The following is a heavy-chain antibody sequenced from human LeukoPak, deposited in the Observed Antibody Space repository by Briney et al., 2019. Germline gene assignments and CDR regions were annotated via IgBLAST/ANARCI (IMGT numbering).Heavy chain of an antibody. J-gene: IGHJ4*02. Sequence: ASVKVSCKASGYTLTGYYMHWVRQAPGLGLEWMGRINPNSGGTNYAQKFQGRVTMTRDTSISTAYMELSRLRSDDTAVYYCARNSGGIVVVPTAAPDYWGQGTLVTVSS. CDR1: GYTLTGYY. CDR2: INPNSGGT. V-gene: IGHV1-2*06. CDR3: ARNSGGIVVVPTAAPDY. D-gene: IGHD2-2*01.